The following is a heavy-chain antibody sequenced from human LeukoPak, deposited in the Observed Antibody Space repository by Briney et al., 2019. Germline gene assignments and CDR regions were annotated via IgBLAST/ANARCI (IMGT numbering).Heavy chain of an antibody. Sequence: GGSLRLSCAASGFTFSSYSMNWVRQAPGKGLEWVSSISSSSSYIYYADSVKGRFTISRDNAKNSLYLQMNSLRAEDTAVYYCASQYSYGFAFDYWGQGTLVTVSS. J-gene: IGHJ4*02. D-gene: IGHD5-18*01. V-gene: IGHV3-21*01. CDR3: ASQYSYGFAFDY. CDR2: ISSSSSYI. CDR1: GFTFSSYS.